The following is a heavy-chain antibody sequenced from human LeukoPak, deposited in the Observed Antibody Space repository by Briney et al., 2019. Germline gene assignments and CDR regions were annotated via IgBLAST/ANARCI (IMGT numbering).Heavy chain of an antibody. CDR1: GFTFSRYG. CDR3: ARDVMSGGGYDPHNGMDV. CDR2: IWYDGSHQ. J-gene: IGHJ6*02. Sequence: GGSLRLSCAASGFTFSRYGTHWVRQAPGKGLDWVAVIWYDGSHQHYSDSVKGRFTVSRDNYSNTLYLQMNSLRAEDTAVYYCARDVMSGGGYDPHNGMDVWGHGTTVTVSS. D-gene: IGHD5-12*01. V-gene: IGHV3-33*01.